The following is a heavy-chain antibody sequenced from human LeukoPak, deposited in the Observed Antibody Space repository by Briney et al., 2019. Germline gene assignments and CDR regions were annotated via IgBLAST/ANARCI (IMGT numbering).Heavy chain of an antibody. J-gene: IGHJ6*02. V-gene: IGHV1-69*04. D-gene: IGHD3-22*01. CDR2: IIPILGIA. Sequence: GASVKVSCKASGGTFSSYAISWVRQAPGQGLEWMGRIIPILGIANYAQKFQGRVTITADKSTSTAYVELSSLRSEDTAVYYCARAEYYYDSSGPSAGMDVWGQGTTVTVSS. CDR1: GGTFSSYA. CDR3: ARAEYYYDSSGPSAGMDV.